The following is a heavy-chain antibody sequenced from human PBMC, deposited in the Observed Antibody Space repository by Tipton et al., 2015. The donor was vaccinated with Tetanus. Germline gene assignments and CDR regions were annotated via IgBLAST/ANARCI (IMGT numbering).Heavy chain of an antibody. D-gene: IGHD6-19*01. Sequence: TLSLTCTVSGGSISSSSYYWGWIRQPPGKGLEWIGSIYYSGSTYYNPSLKSRVTISVDTSKDQFSLKLSSVTAADTAAYYCARAFYSSGWYDPGLTFDIWGQGTMVTVSS. CDR2: IYYSGST. J-gene: IGHJ3*02. CDR3: ARAFYSSGWYDPGLTFDI. CDR1: GGSISSSSYY. V-gene: IGHV4-39*01.